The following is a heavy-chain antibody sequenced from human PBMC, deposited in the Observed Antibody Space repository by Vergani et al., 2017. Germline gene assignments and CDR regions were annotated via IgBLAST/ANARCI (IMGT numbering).Heavy chain of an antibody. Sequence: QITLKESGPTLVKPTQTLTLTCTFSGFSLSTSGVGVGWIRQPPGKALGWLALIYWNDDKRYSPSLKSRLTITKDTSKNQVVLTMTNMDPVDTATYYCAHRRGGSYYFDYWGQGTLVTVSS. CDR3: AHRRGGSYYFDY. CDR2: IYWNDDK. V-gene: IGHV2-5*01. J-gene: IGHJ4*02. CDR1: GFSLSTSGVG. D-gene: IGHD1-26*01.